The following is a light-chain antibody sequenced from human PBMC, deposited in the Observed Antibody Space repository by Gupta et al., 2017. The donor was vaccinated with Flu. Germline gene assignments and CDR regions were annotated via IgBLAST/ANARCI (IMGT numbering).Light chain of an antibody. V-gene: IGKV3-20*01. Sequence: EIVLPQSPGTLSLSPGERATLSCRASQSVSSSYLAWYQQKPGQAPRLLIYGASSRATGIPDRFSGSGSGTDFTLTISRLEPEDVAVYYCQQYGSSPPMYTFGQGTKLEIK. CDR1: QSVSSSY. J-gene: IGKJ2*01. CDR2: GAS. CDR3: QQYGSSPPMYT.